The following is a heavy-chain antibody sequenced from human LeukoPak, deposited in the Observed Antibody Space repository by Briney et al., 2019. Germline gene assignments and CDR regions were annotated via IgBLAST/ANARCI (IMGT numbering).Heavy chain of an antibody. CDR2: IIPILGIA. Sequence: SVKVSCKASGGTFSSYTISWVRQAPGQGLEWMGRIIPILGIANYAQKFQGRVTITADKSTSTAYMELSSLRSEDTAVYYCASDFGRVMVRGEYYFDYRGQGTLVTVSS. D-gene: IGHD3-10*01. CDR1: GGTFSSYT. J-gene: IGHJ4*02. V-gene: IGHV1-69*02. CDR3: ASDFGRVMVRGEYYFDY.